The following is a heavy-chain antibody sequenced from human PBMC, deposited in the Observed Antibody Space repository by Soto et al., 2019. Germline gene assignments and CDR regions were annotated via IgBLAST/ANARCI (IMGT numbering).Heavy chain of an antibody. CDR1: GFPFSSYA. Sequence: GGSLRLSCAASGFPFSSYAMSWVRQAPGKGLEWVSTITGSGGSTYYADSMKGRFTISRDNSKNTLYLQMNSLRAEDTAIYSCAKRGSAVATNPFDYWGQGTLVT. J-gene: IGHJ4*02. CDR2: ITGSGGST. D-gene: IGHD6-19*01. V-gene: IGHV3-23*01. CDR3: AKRGSAVATNPFDY.